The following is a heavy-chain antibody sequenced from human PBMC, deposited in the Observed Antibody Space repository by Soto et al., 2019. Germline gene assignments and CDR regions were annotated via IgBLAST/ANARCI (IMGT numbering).Heavy chain of an antibody. CDR2: IYYSGST. D-gene: IGHD2-2*01. CDR3: ARGLTPASWVNWLDP. J-gene: IGHJ5*02. CDR1: GGSISSYY. V-gene: IGHV4-59*01. Sequence: PSETLSLTCTVSGGSISSYYWSWIRQPPGKGLEWIGYIYYSGSTNYNPSLKSRVTISVDTSKNQFSLKLSSVTAADTAVYYCARGLTPASWVNWLDPWGQGTLVTVSS.